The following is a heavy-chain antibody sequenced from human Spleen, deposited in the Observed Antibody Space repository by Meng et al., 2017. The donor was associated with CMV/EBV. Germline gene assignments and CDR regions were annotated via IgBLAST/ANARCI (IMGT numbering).Heavy chain of an antibody. Sequence: GEGVQSGAEGRKPGASVKVSCKASGYTFTSHGISWVRQAPGQGLEWMGWISAYNGNTNYAQKLQGRVTMTTDTSTSTAYMELRSLRSDDTAVYYCARDQYRWVATIPFDYWGQGTLVTVSS. J-gene: IGHJ4*02. V-gene: IGHV1-18*01. CDR1: GYTFTSHG. D-gene: IGHD5-24*01. CDR2: ISAYNGNT. CDR3: ARDQYRWVATIPFDY.